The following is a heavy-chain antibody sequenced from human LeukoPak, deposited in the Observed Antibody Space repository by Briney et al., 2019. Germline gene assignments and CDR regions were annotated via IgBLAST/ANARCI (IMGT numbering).Heavy chain of an antibody. J-gene: IGHJ4*02. Sequence: GGSLRLSCKASGFIFSLYWMHWVRQVPGKGLVWVSRIEGGAIDTDYADFVKGRFTISRDNSKNTLYLQMNSLRAEDTAVYYCAKDGIAVAGINYFDYWGQGTLVTVSS. CDR3: AKDGIAVAGINYFDY. D-gene: IGHD6-19*01. CDR2: IEGGAIDT. CDR1: GFIFSLYW. V-gene: IGHV3-74*01.